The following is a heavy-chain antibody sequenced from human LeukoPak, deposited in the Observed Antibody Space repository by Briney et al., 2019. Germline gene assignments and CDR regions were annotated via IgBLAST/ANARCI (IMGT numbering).Heavy chain of an antibody. V-gene: IGHV3-30*02. D-gene: IGHD6-19*01. J-gene: IGHJ4*02. CDR3: ARAFTDRYSSGWYMRY. CDR2: IRYDGSNK. CDR1: GFTFSSYG. Sequence: GGSLRLSCAASGFTFSSYGMHWVRQAPGKGLEWVAFIRYDGSNKYYADSVKGRFTISRDNSKNTLYLQMNSLRAEDTAVYYCARAFTDRYSSGWYMRYWGQGTLVTVSS.